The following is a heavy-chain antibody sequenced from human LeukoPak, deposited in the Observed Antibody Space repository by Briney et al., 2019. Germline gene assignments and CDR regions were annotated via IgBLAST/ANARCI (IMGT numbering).Heavy chain of an antibody. D-gene: IGHD2-2*01. CDR1: AGSISSSSYY. Sequence: SETLSLTCTVSAGSISSSSYYWGWIRHPPGKGLEWFGSIYYSGSTYYNPSLKSRVTISVDTSKNQSPLKLSSVTAADTAVYYCAISCSSTRCPVDYWGQGTLVTVSS. V-gene: IGHV4-39*01. J-gene: IGHJ4*02. CDR3: AISCSSTRCPVDY. CDR2: IYYSGST.